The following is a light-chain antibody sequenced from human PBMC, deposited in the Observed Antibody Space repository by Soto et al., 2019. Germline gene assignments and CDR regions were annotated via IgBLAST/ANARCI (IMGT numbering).Light chain of an antibody. Sequence: DIQMTQSPSSLSASIGDNVTMTCQASQDITNYLNWYQQKAGKPPKLLIFDAFSLEEGVPSRFSGSGSGTDFTLSITSLRPEDLGSYYCHQAASLPQTFVPGTTVDVK. J-gene: IGKJ3*01. CDR3: HQAASLPQT. V-gene: IGKV1-33*01. CDR2: DAF. CDR1: QDITNY.